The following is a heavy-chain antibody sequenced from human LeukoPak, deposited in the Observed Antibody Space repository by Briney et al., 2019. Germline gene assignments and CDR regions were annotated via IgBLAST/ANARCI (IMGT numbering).Heavy chain of an antibody. Sequence: PGGSLRLSCAASGFTFINYAMNWVRQAPREGLEWVSSLSFSGLNKYYAESVRGRFTISRDNSKSTLYLQTNSLRAEDTALYYCARPTSGWYAGGFDYWGQGILVTVSS. J-gene: IGHJ4*02. D-gene: IGHD6-19*01. CDR1: GFTFINYA. CDR2: LSFSGLNK. V-gene: IGHV3-23*01. CDR3: ARPTSGWYAGGFDY.